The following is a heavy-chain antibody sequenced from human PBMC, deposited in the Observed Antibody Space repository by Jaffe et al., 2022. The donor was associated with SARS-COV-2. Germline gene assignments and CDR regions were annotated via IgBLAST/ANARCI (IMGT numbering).Heavy chain of an antibody. V-gene: IGHV3-23*01. CDR3: AKGVGYYYKSGGSTFDI. CDR1: RFIFSNYA. Sequence: EVLLLESGGGLVQPGGSLRLSCAASRFIFSNYAMSWVRQAPGKGLEWVSASSGSGGDTYYADSVKGRFTISRDNSKNTLYLQMNSLGAEDTALYYCAKGVGYYYKSGGSTFDIWGQGTMVTVSS. CDR2: SSGSGGDT. D-gene: IGHD3-22*01. J-gene: IGHJ3*02.